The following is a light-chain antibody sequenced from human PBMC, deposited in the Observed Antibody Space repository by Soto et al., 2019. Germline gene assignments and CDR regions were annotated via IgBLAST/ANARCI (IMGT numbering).Light chain of an antibody. CDR1: QSVSSNY. J-gene: IGKJ1*01. V-gene: IGKV3-20*01. CDR3: QDYGSSRT. Sequence: EIVLTQSPGTLSLSPGERATLSCRASQSVSSNYLAWYQRRPGQAPRLLIYDASTRTTGIPDRFSGSGSGTDFTITISRLEPEDFAVYYCQDYGSSRTFGQGTKVEI. CDR2: DAS.